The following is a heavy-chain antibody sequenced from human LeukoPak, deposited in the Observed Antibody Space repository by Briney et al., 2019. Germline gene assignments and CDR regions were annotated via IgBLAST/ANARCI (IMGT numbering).Heavy chain of an antibody. CDR1: GYIFTSYV. CDR3: ARGDYETHGYQTR. D-gene: IGHD3-22*01. V-gene: IGHV7-4-1*02. CDR2: INTNTGNP. J-gene: IGHJ4*02. Sequence: ASVKVSCKASGYIFTSYVLHWVRQAPGQGREWMGWINTNTGNPTYAQGFTGRFVFSLDTSVSAAYLKISSLKADDTAMYYCARGDYETHGYQTRWGQGTLVTVSS.